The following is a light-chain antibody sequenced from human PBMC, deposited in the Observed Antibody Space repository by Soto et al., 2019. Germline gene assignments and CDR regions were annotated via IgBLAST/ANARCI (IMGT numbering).Light chain of an antibody. CDR3: SSYYSSYILSV. CDR2: EGN. J-gene: IGLJ1*01. Sequence: QSVLTQCASVSGSPGQSITISCAGTNSDVGSYNFVSWLQQHAGKAPKLMIYEGNKRPSGVSNRFSGSKSGNTASLTISGLQAEVVVDCYGSSYYSSYILSVFGPGT. CDR1: NSDVGSYNF. V-gene: IGLV2-14*02.